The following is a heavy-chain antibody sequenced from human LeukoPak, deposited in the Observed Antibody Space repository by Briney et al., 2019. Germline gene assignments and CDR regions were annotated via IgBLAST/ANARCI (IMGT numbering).Heavy chain of an antibody. D-gene: IGHD3-16*02. CDR1: GFTYSSYA. CDR3: AKNDYVWGSYRYADY. CDR2: ISGSGGST. Sequence: PGGSLRLSCAASGFTYSSYAMSWVRQAPGKGLAWVSAISGSGGSTYYADSVKGRFTISRDNSKNTLYLQMNSLRAEDTAVYYCAKNDYVWGSYRYADYWGQGTLVTVSS. J-gene: IGHJ4*02. V-gene: IGHV3-23*01.